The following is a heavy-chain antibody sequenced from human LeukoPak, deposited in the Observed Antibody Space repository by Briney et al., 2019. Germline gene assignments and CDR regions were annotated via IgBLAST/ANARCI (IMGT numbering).Heavy chain of an antibody. CDR2: ISYDGSNK. CDR1: GFTFSSYG. V-gene: IGHV3-30*18. CDR3: AKDYGGDRAVLYVYYFDY. Sequence: GGSLRLSCAASGFTFSSYGMHWVRQAPGKGLEWVAVISYDGSNKYYADSVKGRFTISRDNSKNTLYLQMNSLRAEDTAVYYCAKDYGGDRAVLYVYYFDYWGQGTLVTVSS. D-gene: IGHD2/OR15-2a*01. J-gene: IGHJ4*02.